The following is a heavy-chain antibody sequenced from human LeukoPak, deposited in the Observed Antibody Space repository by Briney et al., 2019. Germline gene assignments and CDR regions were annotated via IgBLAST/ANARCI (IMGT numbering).Heavy chain of an antibody. J-gene: IGHJ3*02. CDR3: AKGGMITFGGVIARTYAFDI. Sequence: PGGSLRLSCAASGFTFSSYAMHWVRQAPGKGLEWVSSISGSGGSTYYSDSVKGRFTISRDNSKNTLYLQMNSLRAEDTAVYHCAKGGMITFGGVIARTYAFDIWGQGTMVTVSS. CDR1: GFTFSSYA. V-gene: IGHV3-23*01. CDR2: ISGSGGST. D-gene: IGHD3-16*02.